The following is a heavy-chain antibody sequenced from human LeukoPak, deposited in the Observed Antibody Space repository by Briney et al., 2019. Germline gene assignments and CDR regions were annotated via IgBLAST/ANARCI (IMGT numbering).Heavy chain of an antibody. J-gene: IGHJ4*02. Sequence: GGSLRLSCAASGFTFRSYWMSWVRQAPGKGLEWVANIKQDGSEKYYVDSVKGRFTISRDNAKNSLYLQMNSLRAEDTAVYYCARDGVYRSSAPDYWGQGTLVTVSS. CDR2: IKQDGSEK. CDR1: GFTFRSYW. V-gene: IGHV3-7*01. D-gene: IGHD2-8*01. CDR3: ARDGVYRSSAPDY.